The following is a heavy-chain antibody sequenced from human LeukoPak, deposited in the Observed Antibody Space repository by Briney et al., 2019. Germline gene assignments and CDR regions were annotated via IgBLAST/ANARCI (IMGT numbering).Heavy chain of an antibody. J-gene: IGHJ2*01. CDR1: GFTVSSNF. D-gene: IGHD7-27*01. CDR3: ARSKTGRYWYLDL. Sequence: GSLRLSCAASGFTVSSNFMSWVRQAPGKGLEWIGYVYFTGSTNYNAALRSRVTISVDTSKNQFSLKVNSVTAADSAVYYCARSKTGRYWYLDLWGRGTLVTVSS. CDR2: VYFTGST. V-gene: IGHV4-59*02.